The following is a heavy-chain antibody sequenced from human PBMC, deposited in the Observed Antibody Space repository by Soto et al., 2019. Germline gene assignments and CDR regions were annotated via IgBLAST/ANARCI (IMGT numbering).Heavy chain of an antibody. V-gene: IGHV3-30-3*01. CDR1: GFTFRSYA. J-gene: IGHJ6*02. D-gene: IGHD2-15*01. Sequence: QVQLVESGGGVVQPGRSLRLSCAASGFTFRSYAMHWVRQAPGKGLECVAVIAYDGSNKFYRDYVRGRFTISRDNSEHTLYLQINRLRYEDTAVYYCARGDREDIAVVIGVRPGEYGVDVWGQRTTVTVSS. CDR2: IAYDGSNK. CDR3: ARGDREDIAVVIGVRPGEYGVDV.